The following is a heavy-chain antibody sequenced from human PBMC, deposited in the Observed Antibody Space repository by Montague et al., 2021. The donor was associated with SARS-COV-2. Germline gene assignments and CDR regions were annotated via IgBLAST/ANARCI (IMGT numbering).Heavy chain of an antibody. CDR3: ARTNSGSYYSSFDY. CDR2: ISYDGSNK. CDR1: GFTFSSYA. J-gene: IGHJ4*02. Sequence: SLRLSCAASGFTFSSYAMHWVRQAPGKGLEWVAVISYDGSNKYYAGSVKGRFTISRDNSKNTLYLQMNSLRAEDTAVYYCARTNSGSYYSSFDYWGQGTLVTVSS. D-gene: IGHD1-26*01. V-gene: IGHV3-30*04.